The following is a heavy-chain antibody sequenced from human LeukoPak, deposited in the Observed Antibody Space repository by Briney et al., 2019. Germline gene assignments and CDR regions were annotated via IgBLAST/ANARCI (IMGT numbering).Heavy chain of an antibody. J-gene: IGHJ4*02. CDR3: AKDGSVWVVGAISFFDY. CDR1: GFTFSSYE. V-gene: IGHV3-30*18. CDR2: ISYDGSTK. D-gene: IGHD1-26*01. Sequence: GGSLRLSCAASGFTFSSYEMNWVRQAPGKGLEWVAAISYDGSTKYYADSVKGRFTSSRDNSKNTLYLQMNSLRPEDTAVYYCAKDGSVWVVGAISFFDYWGQGTLVTVSS.